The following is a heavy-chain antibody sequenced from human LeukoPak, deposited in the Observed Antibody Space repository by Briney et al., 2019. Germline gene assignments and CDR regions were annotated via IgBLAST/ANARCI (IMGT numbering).Heavy chain of an antibody. V-gene: IGHV4-34*01. J-gene: IGHJ6*03. D-gene: IGHD2-2*02. CDR2: INHSGST. CDR1: GGSFSGYY. CDR3: ARRLGYCSSTSCYTSYYYYYYMDV. Sequence: PSETLSLTCAVYGGSFSGYYWSWIRQPPGKGLEWMGEINHSGSTNYNPSLKSRITISVDTSKNQFSLKLSSVTAADTAVYYCARRLGYCSSTSCYTSYYYYYYMDVWGKGTTVTVSS.